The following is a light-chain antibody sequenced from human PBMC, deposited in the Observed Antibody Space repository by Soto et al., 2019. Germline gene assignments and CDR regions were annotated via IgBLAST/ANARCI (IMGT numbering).Light chain of an antibody. CDR3: QQRNNWHVT. CDR1: PSVSSY. V-gene: IGKV3-11*01. J-gene: IGKJ1*01. CDR2: DAS. Sequence: EIVLTPSPATLSLSPGERATLSCRASPSVSSYFAWYQQKPGQDPRLLIYDASKRATCIPARFTGSGSGTDLALTISSLEPEDFAVYYCQQRNNWHVTFGQGTRVEIK.